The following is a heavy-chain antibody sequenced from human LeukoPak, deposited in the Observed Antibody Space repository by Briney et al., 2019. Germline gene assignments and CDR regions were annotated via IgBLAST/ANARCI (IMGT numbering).Heavy chain of an antibody. J-gene: IGHJ3*02. CDR3: ARDLIYGAFDI. D-gene: IGHD2/OR15-2a*01. V-gene: IGHV4-39*07. CDR2: IYYSGST. Sequence: SETLSLTCTVSGGSISSSSYYWGWIRQPPGKGLEWIGSIYYSGSTYYNPSLKSRVTISVDTSKNQFSLKLSSVTAADTAVYYCARDLIYGAFDIWGQGTMVTVSS. CDR1: GGSISSSSYY.